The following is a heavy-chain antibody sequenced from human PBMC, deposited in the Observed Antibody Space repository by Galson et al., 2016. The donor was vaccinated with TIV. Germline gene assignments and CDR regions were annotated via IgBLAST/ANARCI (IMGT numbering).Heavy chain of an antibody. Sequence: TLSLTCTVSGASISNGDYYWGWIRQSPGKGLEWIGYIYYSGSTNYSPSLKSRLTLSVDRSKNQFSMVLTSVTAADTAVYYCARVCGKYYYGMDVWGQGTLVTVSS. J-gene: IGHJ6*02. V-gene: IGHV4-30-4*01. CDR1: GASISNGDYY. CDR3: ARVCGKYYYGMDV. CDR2: IYYSGST. D-gene: IGHD4-23*01.